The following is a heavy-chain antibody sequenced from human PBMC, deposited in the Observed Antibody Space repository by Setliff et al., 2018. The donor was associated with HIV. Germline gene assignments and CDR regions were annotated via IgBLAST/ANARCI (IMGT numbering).Heavy chain of an antibody. D-gene: IGHD2-2*01. Sequence: SETLSLTCAVYGGPLSGHYWSWIRQPPGQGLEWIGETSHSGKTNYNPSLKSRVTISVDTSKNQFSLKLTPVTAADTAVYYCATSSSWSSRLNFWGPGMLVTSPQ. J-gene: IGHJ4*02. CDR2: TSHSGKT. CDR3: ATSSSWSSRLNF. CDR1: GGPLSGHY. V-gene: IGHV4-34*01.